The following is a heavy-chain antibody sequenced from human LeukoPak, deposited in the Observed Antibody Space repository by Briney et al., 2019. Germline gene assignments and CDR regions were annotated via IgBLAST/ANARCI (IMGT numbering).Heavy chain of an antibody. V-gene: IGHV3-48*04. CDR1: GFTLSNAW. D-gene: IGHD1-26*01. J-gene: IGHJ3*02. CDR3: TRVRSSFQRDAFDI. Sequence: GGSLRLSCAVSGFTLSNAWMNWVRQAPGKGLEWVSYISGNSVTIYYTDSVKGRFTISRDNAKNSVYLQMNSLRAEDTAVYYCTRVRSSFQRDAFDIWGQGTMVSVSS. CDR2: ISGNSVTI.